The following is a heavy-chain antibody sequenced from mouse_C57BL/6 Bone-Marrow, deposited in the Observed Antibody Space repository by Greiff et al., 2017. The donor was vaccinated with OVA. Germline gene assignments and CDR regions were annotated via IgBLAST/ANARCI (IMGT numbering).Heavy chain of an antibody. J-gene: IGHJ2*01. CDR2: ISSGSSTI. CDR1: GFTFRASG. Sequence: EVMLVESGGGLVKPGGSLKLSCAASGFTFRASGMHWVRQAPEKGLEWVAYISSGSSTIYYADTVTGRFTISRDNAKNTLFLQMTSRRSEDTAMYYCAREKPYYFDYGGKGTTLTVSS. CDR3: AREKPYYFDY. V-gene: IGHV5-17*01.